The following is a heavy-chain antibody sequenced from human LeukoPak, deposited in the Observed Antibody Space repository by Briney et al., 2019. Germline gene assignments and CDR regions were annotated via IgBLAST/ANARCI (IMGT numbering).Heavy chain of an antibody. CDR3: AIWGHRRDGYNEARVDY. J-gene: IGHJ4*02. CDR2: IYYSTST. D-gene: IGHD5-24*01. CDR1: GGSISSSSYY. Sequence: PSETLSLTCTVSGGSISSSSYYWGWIRPPPGKGLEGIGSIYYSTSTNYNPSINSRVSISVDTSQNPLSLKLGSVTAADTAVYYCAIWGHRRDGYNEARVDYWGQGTLVTVSS. V-gene: IGHV4-39*07.